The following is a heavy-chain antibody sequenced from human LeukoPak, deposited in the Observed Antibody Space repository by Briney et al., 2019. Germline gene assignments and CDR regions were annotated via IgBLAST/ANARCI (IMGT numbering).Heavy chain of an antibody. V-gene: IGHV3-21*01. J-gene: IGHJ4*02. Sequence: PGGALELSWEASGFPFNTYGMIWGRQAPGEGPEWVSSISSISTYRHYADAVKGRFTISRDNTKNSLYLQMDSLRVEDTAVYYCARGYNYGYSAFWGQGTLVTVS. CDR1: GFPFNTYG. CDR3: ARGYNYGYSAF. CDR2: ISSISTYR. D-gene: IGHD5-18*01.